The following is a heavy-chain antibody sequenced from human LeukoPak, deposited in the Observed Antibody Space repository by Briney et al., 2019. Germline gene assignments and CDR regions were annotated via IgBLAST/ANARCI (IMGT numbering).Heavy chain of an antibody. CDR3: ATPGGDPDRSNYYKT. Sequence: TSETLSLTCNVSGVSINTNYWSWIRQSPGKGLEWIGWIYSNGNANYDTSLKSRVTMSLDTSNNRCSLNLNSVTAADTAVYYCATPGGDPDRSNYYKTWGQGIMVSVSS. CDR2: IYSNGNA. CDR1: GVSINTNY. V-gene: IGHV4-59*01. J-gene: IGHJ4*02. D-gene: IGHD3-22*01.